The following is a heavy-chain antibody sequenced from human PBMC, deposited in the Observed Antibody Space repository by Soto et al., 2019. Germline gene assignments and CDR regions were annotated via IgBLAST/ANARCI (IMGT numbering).Heavy chain of an antibody. CDR3: ARKGGGIAARGVSDY. Sequence: QVQLVQSGAEVKKPGASVKVSCKASGYTFTSYGISWVRQAPGQGLEWMGWINADNGNTNYAPKLQGRVTMTTDTSTSTAYMEVGSVRSDDTVVYYCARKGGGIAARGVSDYWGQGTLVTVSS. J-gene: IGHJ4*02. CDR1: GYTFTSYG. V-gene: IGHV1-18*01. D-gene: IGHD6-6*01. CDR2: INADNGNT.